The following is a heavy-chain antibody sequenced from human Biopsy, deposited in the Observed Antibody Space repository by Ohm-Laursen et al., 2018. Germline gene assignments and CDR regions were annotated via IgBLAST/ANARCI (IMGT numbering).Heavy chain of an antibody. CDR1: GGSIKSYY. D-gene: IGHD7-27*01. CDR3: ARLTGDPSY. J-gene: IGHJ4*02. V-gene: IGHV4-59*01. CDR2: IYYTGHT. Sequence: PSQTLSLTCTVSGGSIKSYYWNWIRQSPGKGLEWVGFIYYTGHTNYNPSLKSLATISVDTSKNQFSLKVIPVTAADTAVYYCARLTGDPSYWGQGILVTVSS.